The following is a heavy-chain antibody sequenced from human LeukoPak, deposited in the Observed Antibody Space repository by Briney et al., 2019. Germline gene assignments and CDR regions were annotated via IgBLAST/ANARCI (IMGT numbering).Heavy chain of an antibody. D-gene: IGHD2-2*01. V-gene: IGHV3-30*18. CDR1: GFTFSSYG. CDR2: ISYDGSNK. J-gene: IGHJ6*03. Sequence: GGSLRLSCAASGFTFSSYGMHWVRQAPGKGLEWVAVISYDGSNKYYADSVKGRFTISRDNSKNTLYLQMNSLRAEDTAVYYCAKNVPQPYYYYMDVWGKGTTVTVSS. CDR3: AKNVPQPYYYYMDV.